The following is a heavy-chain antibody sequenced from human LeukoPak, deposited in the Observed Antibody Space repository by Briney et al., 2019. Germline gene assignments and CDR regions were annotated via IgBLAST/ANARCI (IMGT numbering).Heavy chain of an antibody. V-gene: IGHV3-7*03. J-gene: IGHJ4*02. CDR3: ARDPFVQLERLFFYLDY. CDR1: GFTFSSYW. Sequence: EGSLRLSCAASGFTFSSYWMSWVRQAPGKGLEWVANIKQDGSEKYYVDSVKGRFTISRDNAKNSLYLQMNSLRAEDTAIYYCARDPFVQLERLFFYLDYWGQGTLVTVSS. CDR2: IKQDGSEK. D-gene: IGHD1-1*01.